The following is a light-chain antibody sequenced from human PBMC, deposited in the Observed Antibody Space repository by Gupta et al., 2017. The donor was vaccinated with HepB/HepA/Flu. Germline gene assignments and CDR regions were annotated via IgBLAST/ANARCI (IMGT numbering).Light chain of an antibody. Sequence: QSVLTQPPSASATPGQRVVISCSGSSSNIGENYVYWYQQFPGTAPKVLIFRDTQRPSGVPDRFSGSKSGTSAPLAISGLRTEDEANYYCASWDDSLSGAVFGGGTKVTVL. J-gene: IGLJ2*01. CDR1: SSNIGENY. V-gene: IGLV1-47*01. CDR3: ASWDDSLSGAV. CDR2: RDT.